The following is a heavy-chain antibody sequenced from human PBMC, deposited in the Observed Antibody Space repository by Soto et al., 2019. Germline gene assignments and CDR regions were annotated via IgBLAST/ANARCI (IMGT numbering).Heavy chain of an antibody. Sequence: QVQLVQSGAEVKKPGSSVKVSCKASGGTFSSYAISWVRQAPGQGLEWMGGIIPIFGTVNYAQKFQGRVTITADESTSTAYMELSSLRSEDTAVYYCARGARDCSGGSCYSYYFDYWGQGTLVTVSS. D-gene: IGHD2-15*01. J-gene: IGHJ4*02. CDR1: GGTFSSYA. CDR2: IIPIFGTV. V-gene: IGHV1-69*12. CDR3: ARGARDCSGGSCYSYYFDY.